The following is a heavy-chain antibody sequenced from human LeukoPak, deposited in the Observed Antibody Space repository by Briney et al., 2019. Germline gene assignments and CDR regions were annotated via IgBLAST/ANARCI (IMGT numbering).Heavy chain of an antibody. D-gene: IGHD4/OR15-4a*01. CDR3: ARATWYGGNPSGAFDI. J-gene: IGHJ3*02. CDR1: GYTFTDYY. V-gene: IGHV1-46*01. CDR2: INPSGGST. Sequence: GASVKVSCKASGYTFTDYYIHWVRQAPGQGLEWMGIINPSGGSTSYAQKFQDRVTMTRDTSTSTVYMELNSLRSEDTAVYYCARATWYGGNPSGAFDIWGQGTMVTVSS.